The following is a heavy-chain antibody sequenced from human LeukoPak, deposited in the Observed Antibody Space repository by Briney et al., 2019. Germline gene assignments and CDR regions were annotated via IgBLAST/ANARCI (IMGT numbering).Heavy chain of an antibody. Sequence: PGGSLRLSCAASGFTFSSYGMHWVCQAPGKGLEWVAFIRYDGSNKYYADSVKGRFTISRDNSKNTLYLQMNSLRAEDTAVYYCAKATYYYDSSGYSDYWGQGTLVTVSS. CDR1: GFTFSSYG. J-gene: IGHJ4*02. V-gene: IGHV3-30*02. CDR2: IRYDGSNK. D-gene: IGHD3-22*01. CDR3: AKATYYYDSSGYSDY.